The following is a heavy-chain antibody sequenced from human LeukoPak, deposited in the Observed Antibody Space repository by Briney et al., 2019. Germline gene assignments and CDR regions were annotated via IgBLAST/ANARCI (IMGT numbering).Heavy chain of an antibody. CDR3: ARDWVWFGESSLHGFDP. CDR2: INPNSGGT. D-gene: IGHD3-10*01. J-gene: IGHJ5*02. CDR1: GYTFTGYC. Sequence: ASVKVSCKASGYTFTGYCMHWVRQAPGQGLEWMEWINPNSGGTNYAQKFQGRVTMTRDTSISTAYMELSRLRSDDTAVYYCARDWVWFGESSLHGFDPWGQGTLVTVSS. V-gene: IGHV1-2*02.